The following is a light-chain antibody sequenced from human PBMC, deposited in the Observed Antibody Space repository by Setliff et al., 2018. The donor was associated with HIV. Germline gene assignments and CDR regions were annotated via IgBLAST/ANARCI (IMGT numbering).Light chain of an antibody. Sequence: QSSLTQPASVSGSPGQSITISCTGTSSDVGGYNYVSWYQQHPGKAPKLMIYDVSKRPSGVSNRFSGSKSGNTASLTISGLQAEDEADYYRCSYAGSNTFYVFGTGTRSPS. V-gene: IGLV2-23*02. CDR2: DVS. J-gene: IGLJ1*01. CDR1: SSDVGGYNY. CDR3: CSYAGSNTFYV.